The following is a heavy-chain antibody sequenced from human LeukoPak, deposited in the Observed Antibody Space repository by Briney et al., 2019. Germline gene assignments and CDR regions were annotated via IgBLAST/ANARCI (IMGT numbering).Heavy chain of an antibody. J-gene: IGHJ4*02. D-gene: IGHD5-24*01. V-gene: IGHV4-4*02. CDR1: GGSISSSNW. Sequence: SGTLSLTCAVSGGSISSSNWWSWVRQPPGKGLEWIGSIYYSGSTYYNPSLKSRVTISVDTSKNQFSLKLSSVTAADTAVYYCARDGYKTPSDYWGQGTLVTVSS. CDR3: ARDGYKTPSDY. CDR2: IYYSGST.